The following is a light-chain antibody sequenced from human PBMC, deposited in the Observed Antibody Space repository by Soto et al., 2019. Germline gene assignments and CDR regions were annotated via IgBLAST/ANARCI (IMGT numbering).Light chain of an antibody. CDR1: SGDVGGYNY. CDR3: CSYTGASTNV. J-gene: IGLJ1*01. CDR2: AVT. Sequence: QSVLTQPASVSGSPGQSVTISCAGTSGDVGGYNYVSWYQQHPGKAPKLMIHAVTNRPSGVSNRFSGSKSGNTASLTISSLQAEDEADYYCCSYTGASTNVFGTGTKVTVL. V-gene: IGLV2-14*01.